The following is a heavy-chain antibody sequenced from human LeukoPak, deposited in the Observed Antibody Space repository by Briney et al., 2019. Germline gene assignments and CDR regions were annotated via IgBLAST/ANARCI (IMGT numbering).Heavy chain of an antibody. CDR1: GFTFSTYW. Sequence: PGGSLRLSCAASGFTFSTYWMHWVRQAPGKGLVWVSRIKSDEGTNYADSVKGRFTISRDNAKKTVSLQMNSLRPEDTGVYYCARAPSEIGGYYPEYFRHWGQGTLVTVSS. CDR3: ARAPSEIGGYYPEYFRH. V-gene: IGHV3-74*01. J-gene: IGHJ1*01. CDR2: IKSDEGT. D-gene: IGHD3-22*01.